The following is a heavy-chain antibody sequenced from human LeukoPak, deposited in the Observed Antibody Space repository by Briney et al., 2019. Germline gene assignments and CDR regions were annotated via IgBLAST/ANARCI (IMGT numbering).Heavy chain of an antibody. CDR3: ARIEYSSSSGGNY. Sequence: ASVKVSCKASGYTFTVYYIHWMRQAPGQGLEWMGWINPYSGDINYAQKFQGRVTMTRDTSISTAYMDLSSLGSDDTAVYYCARIEYSSSSGGNYWGQGTLVTVSS. CDR1: GYTFTVYY. V-gene: IGHV1-2*02. CDR2: INPYSGDI. J-gene: IGHJ4*02. D-gene: IGHD6-6*01.